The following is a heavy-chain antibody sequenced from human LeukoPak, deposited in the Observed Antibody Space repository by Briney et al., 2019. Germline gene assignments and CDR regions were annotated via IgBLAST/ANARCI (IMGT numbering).Heavy chain of an antibody. J-gene: IGHJ5*02. V-gene: IGHV6-1*01. D-gene: IGHD2-15*01. Sequence: SQTLSLTCAISGDSVSSNSAAWNWIRQSPSRGLEWLGRTYYRSKWYNDYAVSVKSRITINPDTSKNQFSLQLNSVTPEDTAVYYCAREPDLGYCSGGSCYVTWFDPWGQGTLVTVSS. CDR2: TYYRSKWYN. CDR1: GDSVSSNSAA. CDR3: AREPDLGYCSGGSCYVTWFDP.